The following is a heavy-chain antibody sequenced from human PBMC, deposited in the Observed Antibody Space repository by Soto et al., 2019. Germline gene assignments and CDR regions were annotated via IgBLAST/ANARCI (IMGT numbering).Heavy chain of an antibody. D-gene: IGHD3-10*01. CDR3: ARESPHYYGSGSPRPTTHDY. J-gene: IGHJ4*02. V-gene: IGHV1-69*04. Sequence: ASVKVSCKASGGTFSSYTISWVRQAPGQGLEWMGRIIPILGIENYAQKFQGRATITADKSTSTAYMELSSLRSEDTAVYYCARESPHYYGSGSPRPTTHDYWGQGTLVTVSS. CDR1: GGTFSSYT. CDR2: IIPILGIE.